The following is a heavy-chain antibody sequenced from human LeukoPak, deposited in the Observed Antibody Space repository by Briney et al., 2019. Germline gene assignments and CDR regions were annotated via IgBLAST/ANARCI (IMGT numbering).Heavy chain of an antibody. CDR3: ARHPRSGRLEYYFDY. V-gene: IGHV4-4*07. CDR1: GGSISSYY. CDR2: INTSGSS. D-gene: IGHD2-15*01. Sequence: PSETLSLTCTVSGGSISSYYWSWIRQPAGKGLEWIGRINTSGSSNYNPSLRSRVTMSVDTSKNQFSLNLSSVTAADTAVYYCARHPRSGRLEYYFDYWGQGTLVTVSS. J-gene: IGHJ4*02.